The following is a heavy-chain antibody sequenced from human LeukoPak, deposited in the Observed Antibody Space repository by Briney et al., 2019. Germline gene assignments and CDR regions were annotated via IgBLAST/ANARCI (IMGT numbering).Heavy chain of an antibody. J-gene: IGHJ4*02. D-gene: IGHD6-13*01. V-gene: IGHV5-51*01. Sequence: GESLKISCKGSGYTFTNYWIGWVCQMPGKGLEWMGIIYPGDSDTRYSPSFQGQVTISADKFTSTAYLQWSSLKASDTAMYYCARHEAGSPDYWGQGTLVTVSS. CDR3: ARHEAGSPDY. CDR1: GYTFTNYW. CDR2: IYPGDSDT.